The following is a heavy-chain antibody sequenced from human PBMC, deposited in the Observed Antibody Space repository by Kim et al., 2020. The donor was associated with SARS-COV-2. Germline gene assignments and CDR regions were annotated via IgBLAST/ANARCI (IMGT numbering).Heavy chain of an antibody. CDR2: ISSSGGST. CDR1: GFTVSSDA. CDR3: AKERRYCSGGACPPWIDY. D-gene: IGHD2-15*01. Sequence: GGSLRLSCAASGFTVSSDAMSWVRQAPGKGLEWVSDISSSGGSTYYADSVRGRFTISRDNSKNTVYLQMSSLRADDTAVYYCAKERRYCSGGACPPWIDYWGQGTLVTVSS. V-gene: IGHV3-23*01. J-gene: IGHJ4*02.